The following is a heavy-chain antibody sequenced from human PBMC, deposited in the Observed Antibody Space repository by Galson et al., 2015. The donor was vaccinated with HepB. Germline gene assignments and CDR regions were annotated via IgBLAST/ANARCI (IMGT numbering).Heavy chain of an antibody. Sequence: SLRLSCAASGFIFSSYAMTWVRQAPGKGLEWVSGISVRGATTDYADSVRGRFTISRDNSNNTLYLHMKSLRAEDTAVYFCARAGDKYQVLSWYLDLWGPGTLVTVSS. CDR2: ISVRGATT. D-gene: IGHD2-2*01. V-gene: IGHV3-23*01. CDR1: GFIFSSYA. CDR3: ARAGDKYQVLSWYLDL. J-gene: IGHJ2*01.